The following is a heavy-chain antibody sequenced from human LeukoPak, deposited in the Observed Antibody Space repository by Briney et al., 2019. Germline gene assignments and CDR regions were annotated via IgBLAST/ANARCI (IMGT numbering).Heavy chain of an antibody. CDR1: GFTLSSYS. Sequence: GGSLRLSCAASGFTLSSYSMNWLRQAPGKGLEWVSSISSSSSYIYYADSVKGRFTISRDNAKNSLYLQMNSLRAEDTAVYYCAREWSRFTPPDYWGQGTLVTVSS. CDR3: AREWSRFTPPDY. D-gene: IGHD2-8*01. CDR2: ISSSSSYI. J-gene: IGHJ4*02. V-gene: IGHV3-21*01.